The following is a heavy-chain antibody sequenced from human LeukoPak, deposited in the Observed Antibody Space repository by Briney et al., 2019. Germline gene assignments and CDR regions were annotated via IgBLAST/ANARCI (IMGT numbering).Heavy chain of an antibody. CDR3: ARLTGSSSYYYMDV. CDR2: IYHRGST. V-gene: IGHV4-38-2*02. D-gene: IGHD6-6*01. Sequence: PAETLSLTCTVSGYSISSGYYWGWIRQPPGKGLEWIGSIYHRGSTYYNPSLKSRVTISVDTSKNQFSLKLSSVTAADTAMYFCARLTGSSSYYYMDVWGKGTRVTIS. CDR1: GYSISSGYY. J-gene: IGHJ6*03.